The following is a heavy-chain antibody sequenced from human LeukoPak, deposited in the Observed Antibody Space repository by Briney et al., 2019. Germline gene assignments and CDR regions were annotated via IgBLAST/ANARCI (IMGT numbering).Heavy chain of an antibody. J-gene: IGHJ4*02. Sequence: ASVKVSCKASGYTFTNYNMHWVRQAPGQGLEWMGIIKGSAGSTNYAQKFQVRVTMTRDPSTSTVYMELSSLRSEATAVYYCAREFSSGYFFFDYWGQGTLVTVSS. V-gene: IGHV1-46*01. D-gene: IGHD6-19*01. CDR2: IKGSAGST. CDR3: AREFSSGYFFFDY. CDR1: GYTFTNYN.